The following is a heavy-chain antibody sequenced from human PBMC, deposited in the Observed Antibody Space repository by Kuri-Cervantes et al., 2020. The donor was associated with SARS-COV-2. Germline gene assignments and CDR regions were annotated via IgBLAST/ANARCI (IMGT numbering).Heavy chain of an antibody. Sequence: GESLKISCAASGFTVSSNYMSWVRQAPGKGLEWVSVIYSGGSTSYADSVKGRFTISRDNSRNTLYLQMNSLRAEDTAVYYCARGHDRRVYFSTPAPYYFDFWGQGIPVTVSS. CDR3: ARGHDRRVYFSTPAPYYFDF. V-gene: IGHV3-53*01. J-gene: IGHJ4*02. D-gene: IGHD3-22*01. CDR1: GFTVSSNY. CDR2: IYSGGST.